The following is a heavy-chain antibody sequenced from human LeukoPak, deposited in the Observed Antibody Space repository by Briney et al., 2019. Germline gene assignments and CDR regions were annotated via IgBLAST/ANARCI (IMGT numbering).Heavy chain of an antibody. CDR3: TTDLIRDCSSTSCYDGIFWGAY. J-gene: IGHJ4*02. CDR1: GFTFSNAW. V-gene: IGHV3-15*01. Sequence: GGSLRLSCAASGFTFSNAWMSWVRQAPGKGLEWVGRIKSKTDGGTTDYAAPVKGRFTISRDDSKNTLYLQMNSLKTEDTAVYYCTTDLIRDCSSTSCYDGIFWGAYWGQGTLVTVSS. D-gene: IGHD2-2*01. CDR2: IKSKTDGGTT.